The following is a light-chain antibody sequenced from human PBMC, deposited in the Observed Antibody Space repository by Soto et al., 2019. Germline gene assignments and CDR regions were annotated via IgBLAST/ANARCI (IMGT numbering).Light chain of an antibody. CDR3: QSYDSSLRGFV. CDR2: ANS. J-gene: IGLJ1*01. V-gene: IGLV1-40*01. Sequence: QSVLTQPPSVSGAPGQRVTISCTGSSSNIGAGYNVHWYQQLPGTAPKVLMYANSNRPSGVPDRFSGSKSGTSASLAITGLQAEDEADYYCQSYDSSLRGFVFGTGTKVTVL. CDR1: SSNIGAGYN.